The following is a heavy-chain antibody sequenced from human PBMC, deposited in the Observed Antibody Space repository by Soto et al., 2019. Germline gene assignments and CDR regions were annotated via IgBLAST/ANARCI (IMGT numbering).Heavy chain of an antibody. CDR2: ISSSSSYI. CDR1: GFTFSSYS. D-gene: IGHD3-16*02. CDR3: ASYDYIWGSYRSDAFDI. V-gene: IGHV3-21*01. Sequence: EVQLVESGGGLVKPGGSLRLSCAASGFTFSSYSMNWVRQAPGKGLEWVSSISSSSSYIYYADSVKGRFTISRDNAKNSLYLQMNSLRAEDTAVYYCASYDYIWGSYRSDAFDIWGQGTMVTVSS. J-gene: IGHJ3*02.